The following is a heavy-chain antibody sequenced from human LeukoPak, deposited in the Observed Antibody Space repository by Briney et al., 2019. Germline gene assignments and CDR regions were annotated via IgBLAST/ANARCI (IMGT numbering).Heavy chain of an antibody. CDR1: GFTFSSYA. V-gene: IGHV3-23*01. D-gene: IGHD3-3*01. Sequence: GGSLRLSCAASGFTFSSYAMSWVRQAPGKGLEWVSGSSSSGVSAYYADSVKGRFTISRDNSKNTLYLQMNSLRAEDTAVYYCAKGFTTRFDYWGQGTLVTVS. J-gene: IGHJ4*02. CDR3: AKGFTTRFDY. CDR2: SSSSGVSA.